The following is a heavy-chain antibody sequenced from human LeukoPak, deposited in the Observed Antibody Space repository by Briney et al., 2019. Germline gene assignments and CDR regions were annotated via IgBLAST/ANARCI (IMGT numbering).Heavy chain of an antibody. D-gene: IGHD6-19*01. CDR3: ARDPGEQWPVASFDY. J-gene: IGHJ4*02. CDR2: INPNSGGT. Sequence: ASVKVSCKASGYTFTGYYMHWVRQAPGQGLEWMGWINPNSGGTNYAQKFQGRVTMTRDTSISTAYMELSRLRSDDTAVYYCARDPGEQWPVASFDYWGQGTLVTVSS. CDR1: GYTFTGYY. V-gene: IGHV1-2*02.